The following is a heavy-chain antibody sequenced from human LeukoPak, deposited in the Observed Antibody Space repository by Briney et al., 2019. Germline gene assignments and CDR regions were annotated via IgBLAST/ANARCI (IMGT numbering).Heavy chain of an antibody. CDR2: IYYSGSA. J-gene: IGHJ4*02. D-gene: IGHD3-10*01. V-gene: IGHV4-59*01. CDR3: ARYYGSGSEFDY. Sequence: SETLSLTCTVSGGSISSYQWSWIRQPPGKGLEWIGNIYYSGSANYNPSLKSRVTISVDTSKNQFSLKLSPVTAADTAVYYCARYYGSGSEFDYWGQGTLVTVSS. CDR1: GGSISSYQ.